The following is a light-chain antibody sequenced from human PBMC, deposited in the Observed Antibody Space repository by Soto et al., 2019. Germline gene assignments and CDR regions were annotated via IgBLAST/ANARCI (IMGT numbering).Light chain of an antibody. V-gene: IGLV1-40*01. CDR2: GNT. Sequence: QAVLTQPPSVSGAPGQRVTVSCTGSASNIGAGNAVHWYQQLPGTAPKLLIYGNTNRPSGVPDRFSGSKSGTSASLAITGLQAEDEADYFCQSFDDSLSGTVFGTGTKLTVL. CDR1: ASNIGAGNA. J-gene: IGLJ1*01. CDR3: QSFDDSLSGTV.